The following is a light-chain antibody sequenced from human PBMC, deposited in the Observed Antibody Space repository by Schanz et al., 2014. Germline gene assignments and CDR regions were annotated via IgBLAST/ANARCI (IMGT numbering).Light chain of an antibody. Sequence: QSAPTQPPSASGSPGQSVTISCTGTSSDVGGYNYVSWYQQYPGKAPKLMIYEVTKRPSGVPDRFSGSKSGNTASLTISGLQAEDEADYYCQSYDSSLSASGWVFGGGTKLTVL. CDR2: EVT. CDR3: QSYDSSLSASGWV. CDR1: SSDVGGYNY. J-gene: IGLJ3*02. V-gene: IGLV2-8*01.